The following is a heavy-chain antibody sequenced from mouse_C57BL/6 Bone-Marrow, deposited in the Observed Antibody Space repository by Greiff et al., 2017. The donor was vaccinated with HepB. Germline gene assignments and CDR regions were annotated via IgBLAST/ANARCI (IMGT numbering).Heavy chain of an antibody. CDR1: GFTFSNYW. Sequence: GGGLVQPGGSMKLSCVASGFTFSNYWMNGVRQSPEKGLEWAAPIRLKSDNYAKHYAQSVKGMLTISRDDPKSSVYLQMNNLRAEDTGIYYCTTMIKMDYWGQGTSVTVSS. CDR2: IRLKSDNYAK. J-gene: IGHJ4*01. V-gene: IGHV6-3*01. D-gene: IGHD2-4*01. CDR3: TTMIKMDY.